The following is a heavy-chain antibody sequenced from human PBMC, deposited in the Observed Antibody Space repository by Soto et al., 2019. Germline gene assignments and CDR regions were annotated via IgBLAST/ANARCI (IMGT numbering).Heavy chain of an antibody. CDR2: ISDSSSTI. Sequence: GGSLRLSCAASGFTSNTYNMNWVRQAPGKGLEWVSYISDSSSTIHYADAVKGRFTISRDNAKNSLYLQMNSLRAEDTAVYYCARDDYPYYDDSSGYHFDYWGQGA. D-gene: IGHD3-22*01. V-gene: IGHV3-48*01. CDR3: ARDDYPYYDDSSGYHFDY. J-gene: IGHJ4*02. CDR1: GFTSNTYN.